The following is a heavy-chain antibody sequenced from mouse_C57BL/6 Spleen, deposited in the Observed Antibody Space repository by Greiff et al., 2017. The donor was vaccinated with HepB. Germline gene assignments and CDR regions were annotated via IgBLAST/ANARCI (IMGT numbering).Heavy chain of an antibody. CDR3: AGWDGLYYAMGY. V-gene: IGHV1-64*01. J-gene: IGHJ4*01. D-gene: IGHD2-3*01. Sequence: QVQLQQPGAELVKPGASVKLSCKASGYTFTSYWMHWVKQRPGQGLEWIGMIHPNSGSTNYNEKFKSKATLTVDKSSSTAYMQLSSLTSEDSAVYYCAGWDGLYYAMGYWGQGTSVTVSS. CDR2: IHPNSGST. CDR1: GYTFTSYW.